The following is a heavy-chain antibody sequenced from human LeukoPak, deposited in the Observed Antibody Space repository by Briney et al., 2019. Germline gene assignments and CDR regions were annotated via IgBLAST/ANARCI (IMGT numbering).Heavy chain of an antibody. V-gene: IGHV3-9*01. J-gene: IGHJ4*02. D-gene: IGHD2-21*01. CDR2: INWNGGSI. Sequence: GGPLRLSCAASGFTFGDYAMHWVRQAPGKGLEWVSGINWNGGSIGYADSVKGRFTISRDSAKNSLYLQMTSLRAEDTALYYCAKDGGESRDYYFEYWGQGTLVTVSS. CDR3: AKDGGESRDYYFEY. CDR1: GFTFGDYA.